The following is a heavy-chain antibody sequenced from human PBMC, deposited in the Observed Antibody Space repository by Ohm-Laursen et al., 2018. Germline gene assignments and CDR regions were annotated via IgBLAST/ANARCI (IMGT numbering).Heavy chain of an antibody. J-gene: IGHJ4*02. CDR2: FNPRDGST. CDR1: GYTFTGYY. CDR3: ARDFGGVSGSDY. Sequence: ASVKVSCNVSGYTFTGYYMHWVRQAPGQGLEWMGIFNPRDGSTSYAQRFQGRVTMTRDTSTSTVYMDLSSLRSEDTAVYYCARDFGGVSGSDYWGQGTLVTVSS. D-gene: IGHD2-8*02. V-gene: IGHV1-46*01.